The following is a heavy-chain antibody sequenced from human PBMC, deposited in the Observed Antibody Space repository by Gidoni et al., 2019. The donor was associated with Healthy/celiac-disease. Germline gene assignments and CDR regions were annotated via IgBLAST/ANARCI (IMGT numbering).Heavy chain of an antibody. J-gene: IGHJ1*01. CDR2: INAGNGNT. Sequence: QVQLVQSGAEVKKPGASVKVSCKASGYTFTSYAMHWVRQAPGQRLEWMGWINAGNGNTKYSQKFQGRVTITRDTSASTAYMELSSLRSEDTAVYYCARVTEYSSSEAEYFQHWGQGTLVTVSS. V-gene: IGHV1-3*01. CDR3: ARVTEYSSSEAEYFQH. D-gene: IGHD6-6*01. CDR1: GYTFTSYA.